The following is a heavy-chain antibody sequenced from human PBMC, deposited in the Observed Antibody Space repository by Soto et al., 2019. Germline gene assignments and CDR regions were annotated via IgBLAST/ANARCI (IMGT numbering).Heavy chain of an antibody. D-gene: IGHD3-10*01. CDR2: ISGSGGST. CDR3: AKGRVWFGAGMDV. CDR1: GFTFSSYA. V-gene: IGHV3-23*01. Sequence: EVQLLESGGGLVQPGGSLRLSCAASGFTFSSYAMSWVRQAPGKGLEWVSAISGSGGSTYYADSVKGRFTISRDNSKYTLYLQMNSLRAEDTAVYYCAKGRVWFGAGMDVWGQGTTVTVSS. J-gene: IGHJ6*02.